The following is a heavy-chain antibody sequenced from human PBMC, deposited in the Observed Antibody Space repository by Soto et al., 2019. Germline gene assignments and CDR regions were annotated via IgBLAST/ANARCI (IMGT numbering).Heavy chain of an antibody. D-gene: IGHD2-21*02. Sequence: QAQLVQSGAEVKKSGASVKVSCKASGYTFTDYFVHWVRQAPLHGPEWMGWTNPKSGATKYAPRFQGRVTMSRDTSISTEYLEVGGFKFDDMAVSYCAKASDEYTMDVWGEGTNVTVSS. CDR2: TNPKSGAT. V-gene: IGHV1-2*02. CDR3: AKASDEYTMDV. J-gene: IGHJ6*04. CDR1: GYTFTDYF.